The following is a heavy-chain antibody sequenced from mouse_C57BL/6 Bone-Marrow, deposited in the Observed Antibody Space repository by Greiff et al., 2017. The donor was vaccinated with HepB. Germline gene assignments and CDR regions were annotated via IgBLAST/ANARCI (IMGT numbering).Heavy chain of an antibody. Sequence: EVKLMESGGGLVQPGGSMKLSCAASGFTFSDAWMDWVRQSPEKGLEWVAEIRHKANNHATYYAESVKGRFTISRDDSKSSVYLQMNSLRAEDTGIYYCTGASSYSNYEGPYWGQGTLVTVSA. D-gene: IGHD2-5*01. J-gene: IGHJ3*01. CDR1: GFTFSDAW. CDR2: IRHKANNHAT. CDR3: TGASSYSNYEGPY. V-gene: IGHV6-6*01.